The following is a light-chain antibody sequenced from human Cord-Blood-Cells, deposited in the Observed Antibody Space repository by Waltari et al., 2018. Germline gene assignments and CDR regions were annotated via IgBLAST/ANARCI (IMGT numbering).Light chain of an antibody. J-gene: IGKJ1*01. CDR3: QQRSNWPPT. CDR2: DAS. CDR1: QSVSSY. Sequence: EIVLTQSPATLSWSPGERATLSSRASQSVSSYLAWYQQKPGQAPRLLIYDASSRATGIPARFSGSGSGTDFTLTISSLEPEDFAVYYCQQRSNWPPTFGQGTKVEIK. V-gene: IGKV3-11*01.